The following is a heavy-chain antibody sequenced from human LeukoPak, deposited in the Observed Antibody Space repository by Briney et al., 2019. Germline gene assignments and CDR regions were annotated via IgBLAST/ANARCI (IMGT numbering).Heavy chain of an antibody. Sequence: PGGSLRLSCAASGFTFSSYAMHWVRQAPGKGLEWVAVISYDGSNKYYADSVKGRFTISRDNSKNTLYLQMNSLRAEDTAVYYCARAYHYYDSSGYGYNYYYGMDVWGQGTTVTVSS. CDR2: ISYDGSNK. V-gene: IGHV3-30-3*01. J-gene: IGHJ6*02. D-gene: IGHD3-22*01. CDR3: ARAYHYYDSSGYGYNYYYGMDV. CDR1: GFTFSSYA.